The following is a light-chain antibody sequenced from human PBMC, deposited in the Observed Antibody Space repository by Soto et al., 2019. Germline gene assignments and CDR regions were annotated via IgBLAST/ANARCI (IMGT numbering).Light chain of an antibody. CDR3: QQRSNWLT. V-gene: IGKV3D-20*02. Sequence: EVALTQSPGTLSLSPGARATLSCRASQSIANNHLTWYQQKPGQAPRVLIYDASTRATGIPDRFSGSGSGTDFTLTISRLEPEDFAVYYCQQRSNWLTFGGGTKVDI. CDR2: DAS. J-gene: IGKJ4*01. CDR1: QSIANNH.